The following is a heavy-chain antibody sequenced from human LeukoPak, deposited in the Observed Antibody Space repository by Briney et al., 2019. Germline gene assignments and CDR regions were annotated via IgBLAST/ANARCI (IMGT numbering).Heavy chain of an antibody. D-gene: IGHD2-2*02. V-gene: IGHV1-46*01. CDR1: AYTFSNYL. CDR2: INPSGGST. Sequence: GASVKVSCKASAYTFSNYLIHWVRQAPGQGLEWMGIINPSGGSTSYAQKFQGRVTMTRDTSTSTVYMELSSLRSEDTAVYYCARGRRQYCSSTSCYRDYGMDVWGQGTTVTVSS. CDR3: ARGRRQYCSSTSCYRDYGMDV. J-gene: IGHJ6*02.